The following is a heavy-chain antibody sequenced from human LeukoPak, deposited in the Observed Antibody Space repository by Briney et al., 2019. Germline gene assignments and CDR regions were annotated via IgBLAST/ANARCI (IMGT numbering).Heavy chain of an antibody. J-gene: IGHJ3*02. CDR1: GFTFSSYS. CDR2: ISSSSSYI. D-gene: IGHD3-22*01. Sequence: GGSLRLSCAASGFTFSSYSMNWVRQAPGKGLEWVSSISSSSSYIYCADSVKGRFTISRDNAKNSLYLQMNSLRAEDTAVYYCARAQWGYYDSSGYPYAFDIWGQGTMVTVSS. V-gene: IGHV3-21*01. CDR3: ARAQWGYYDSSGYPYAFDI.